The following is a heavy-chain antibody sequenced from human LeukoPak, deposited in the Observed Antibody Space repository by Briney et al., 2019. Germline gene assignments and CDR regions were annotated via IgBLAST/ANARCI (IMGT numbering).Heavy chain of an antibody. CDR2: IYYSGST. V-gene: IGHV4-59*12. Sequence: SETLSLTCTVSGGSISSYYWSWIRQPPGKGLEWIGYIYYSGSTNYNPSLKSRVTISVDTSKNQFSLKLSSVTAADTAVYYCARGRLYNWNGKGLSWFDPWGQGTLVTVSS. J-gene: IGHJ5*02. D-gene: IGHD1-1*01. CDR1: GGSISSYY. CDR3: ARGRLYNWNGKGLSWFDP.